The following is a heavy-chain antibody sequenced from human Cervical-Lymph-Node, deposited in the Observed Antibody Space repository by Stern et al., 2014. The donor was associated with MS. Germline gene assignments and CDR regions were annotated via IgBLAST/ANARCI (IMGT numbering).Heavy chain of an antibody. D-gene: IGHD3-22*01. V-gene: IGHV1-24*01. J-gene: IGHJ4*02. CDR3: ATNLYYYDSRGYN. CDR1: GYTLTELS. Sequence: QVQLVQSGAEVKKPGASVKVSCKVSGYTLTELSMHWVRQAPGNGLERMGGFDPEDGETISAQKFQGSVNMTGAKPTDPPYIEMSSLRSEDTAVYYCATNLYYYDSRGYNWGQGTLVTVSS. CDR2: FDPEDGET.